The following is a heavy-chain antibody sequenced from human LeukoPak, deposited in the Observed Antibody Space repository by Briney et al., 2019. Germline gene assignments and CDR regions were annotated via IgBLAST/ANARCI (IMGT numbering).Heavy chain of an antibody. J-gene: IGHJ4*02. CDR2: ISSSGSTI. V-gene: IGHV3-48*04. Sequence: GGSLRLSCAASGFTFSSHSMNWVRQAPGKGLEWVSYISSSGSTIYYADSVKGRFTISRDNAKNSLCLQMNSLRAEDTAVYYCARDELLYDYWGQGTLVTVSS. CDR1: GFTFSSHS. CDR3: ARDELLYDY. D-gene: IGHD3-10*01.